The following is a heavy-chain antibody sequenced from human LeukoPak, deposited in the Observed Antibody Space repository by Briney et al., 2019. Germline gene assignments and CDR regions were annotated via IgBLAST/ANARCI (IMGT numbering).Heavy chain of an antibody. CDR2: INPNDGDT. Sequence: ASVKVSCKASGYTFTDCYIHWVRQAPGQGIEWMGWINPNDGDTNYAQQFQGRVTMTRDTSISTAHMEVSRLRSDDTAVYYCARANFLYCSSTTCLFDYWGQGTLVTVSS. CDR1: GYTFTDCY. D-gene: IGHD2-2*01. J-gene: IGHJ4*02. CDR3: ARANFLYCSSTTCLFDY. V-gene: IGHV1-2*02.